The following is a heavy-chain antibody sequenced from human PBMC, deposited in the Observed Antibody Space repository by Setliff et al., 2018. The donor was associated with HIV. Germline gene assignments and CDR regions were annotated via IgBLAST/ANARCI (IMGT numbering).Heavy chain of an antibody. D-gene: IGHD3-16*01. V-gene: IGHV3-48*01. CDR2: ISSSSSTI. CDR1: GFTFSSYS. J-gene: IGHJ6*02. Sequence: GGSLRLSCAASGFTFSSYSMNWVRQAPGKGLEWVSYISSSSSTIYYADSVKGRFTISRDNAKNSLYLQMNSLRAEDTAVYYCARDSMYVWGSYFPTYLYGMDVWGQGTTVTVSS. CDR3: ARDSMYVWGSYFPTYLYGMDV.